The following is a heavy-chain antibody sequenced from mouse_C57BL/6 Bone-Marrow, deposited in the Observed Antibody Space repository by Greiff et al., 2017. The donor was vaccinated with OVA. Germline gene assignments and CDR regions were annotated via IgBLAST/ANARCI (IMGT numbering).Heavy chain of an antibody. CDR2: ISNGGGST. CDR1: GFTFSDYY. J-gene: IGHJ2*01. V-gene: IGHV5-12*01. CDR3: ARHPGDY. Sequence: EVKLVESGGGLVQPGGSLKLSCAASGFTFSDYYMNWVRQTPEKRLEWVAYISNGGGSTYYPDTVKGRFTISRDKAKNTLYLQRSRLRSEDTAMYDCARHPGDYWGQGTTLTVSS.